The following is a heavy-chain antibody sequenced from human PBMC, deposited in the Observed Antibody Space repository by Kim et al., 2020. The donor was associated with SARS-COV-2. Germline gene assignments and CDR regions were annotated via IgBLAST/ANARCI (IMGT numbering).Heavy chain of an antibody. CDR2: IIPIFGTA. V-gene: IGHV1-69*13. CDR3: ARGGSSGWHSFDY. CDR1: GGTFSSYA. J-gene: IGHJ4*02. D-gene: IGHD6-19*01. Sequence: SVKVSCKASGGTFSSYAISWVRQAPGQGLEWMGGIIPIFGTANYAQKFQGRVTITADESTSTAYMELSSLRSEDTAVYYCARGGSSGWHSFDYWGQGTLVTVSS.